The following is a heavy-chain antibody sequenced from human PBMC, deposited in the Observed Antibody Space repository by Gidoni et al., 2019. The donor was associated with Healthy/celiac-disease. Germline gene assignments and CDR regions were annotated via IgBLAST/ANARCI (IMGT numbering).Heavy chain of an antibody. Sequence: EVQLVQSGAEVKKPGESLKISCKGSGYSFTSYWIGWVRQMPGKGLEWMGIIYPGDSDTRYSPSFQGQVTISADKSISTAYLQWSSLKASDTAMYYCARHLEGLGSTSPRGGNWFDPWGQGTLVTVSS. CDR3: ARHLEGLGSTSPRGGNWFDP. CDR2: IYPGDSDT. CDR1: GYSFTSYW. D-gene: IGHD2-2*01. J-gene: IGHJ5*02. V-gene: IGHV5-51*01.